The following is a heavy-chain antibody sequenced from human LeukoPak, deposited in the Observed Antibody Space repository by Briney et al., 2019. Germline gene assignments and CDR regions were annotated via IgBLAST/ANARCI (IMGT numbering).Heavy chain of an antibody. CDR2: IKQDGGEK. Sequence: GRSLRLSCAASGFTFSIYWMSWVRQAPGKGLEWVANIKQDGGEKDYVDSVKGRFTISRDNAKNSLYLQMNSLRAEDTAVYYCARDLSEFDYWGQGTLVTVSS. J-gene: IGHJ4*02. CDR3: ARDLSEFDY. CDR1: GFTFSIYW. D-gene: IGHD3-16*02. V-gene: IGHV3-7*01.